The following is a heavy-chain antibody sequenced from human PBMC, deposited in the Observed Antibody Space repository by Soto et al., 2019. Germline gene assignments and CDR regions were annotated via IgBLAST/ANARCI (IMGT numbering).Heavy chain of an antibody. J-gene: IGHJ4*02. V-gene: IGHV4-39*01. CDR3: SKIAVSAPLTGFDY. Sequence: SETLSLTCTVSGGSISNSSYLWGWIRQPPGKGLQWIGSVSHIGSTNYNPSLKSRLTVSVGTSKTQSSLRLNSVTAAETAVYYFSKIAVSAPLTGFDYGGQGILVTVSS. CDR1: GGSISNSSYL. CDR2: VSHIGST. D-gene: IGHD6-19*01.